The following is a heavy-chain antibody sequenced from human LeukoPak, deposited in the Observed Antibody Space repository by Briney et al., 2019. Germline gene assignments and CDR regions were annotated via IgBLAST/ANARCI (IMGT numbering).Heavy chain of an antibody. Sequence: PGGSLRLSCAASGFTFSDYYLSWIRQAPGKGLEWVSYISSSGSTINHADSVKGRFTISRDNAKNSLYLQMNSLRAEDTAVYYCARSNSTNCYTDWGQGTLVTVSS. CDR3: ARSNSTNCYTD. V-gene: IGHV3-11*01. CDR1: GFTFSDYY. CDR2: ISSSGSTI. D-gene: IGHD2-2*02. J-gene: IGHJ4*02.